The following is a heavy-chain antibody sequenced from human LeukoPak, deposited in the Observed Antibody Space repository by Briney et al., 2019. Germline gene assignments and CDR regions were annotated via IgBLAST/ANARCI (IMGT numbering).Heavy chain of an antibody. J-gene: IGHJ4*02. CDR2: INHSGST. CDR3: ARGWLHFDY. Sequence: PSETLSLTCAVYGGSFSGYYWSWIRQPPGKGLEWIGEINHSGSTNYNPSLKSRVTISVDMSKNQFSLKLSSVTAADTAVYYCARGWLHFDYWGQGTLVTVSS. CDR1: GGSFSGYY. V-gene: IGHV4-34*01. D-gene: IGHD5-12*01.